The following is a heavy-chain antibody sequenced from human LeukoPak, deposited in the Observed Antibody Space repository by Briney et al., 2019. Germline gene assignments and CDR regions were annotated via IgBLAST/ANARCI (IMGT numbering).Heavy chain of an antibody. CDR2: INPNSGGT. CDR1: GYTFTGYY. V-gene: IGHV1-2*02. J-gene: IGHJ6*03. D-gene: IGHD2-15*01. CDR3: ARDYAYCSGGSCYLYYYYMDV. Sequence: ASVKVSCKASGYTFTGYYMHWVRQAPGQGLEWMGWINPNSGGTNYAQKFQGRVTMTRDTSISTAYMELSRLRSDDTAVYYCARDYAYCSGGSCYLYYYYMDVWGKGTTVTVSS.